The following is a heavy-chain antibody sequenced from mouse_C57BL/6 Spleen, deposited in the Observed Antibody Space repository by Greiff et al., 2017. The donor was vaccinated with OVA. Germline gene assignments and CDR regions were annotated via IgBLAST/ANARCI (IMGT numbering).Heavy chain of an antibody. CDR2: IWRGGST. CDR1: GFSLTSYG. J-gene: IGHJ3*01. CDR3: AKPPYDYDGAWFAY. Sequence: VQRVESGPGLVQPSQSLSITCTVSGFSLTSYGVHWVRQSPGKGLEWLGVIWRGGSTDYNAAFMSRLSITKDNSKSQVFFKMNSLQADDTAIYYCAKPPYDYDGAWFAYWGQGTLVTVSA. V-gene: IGHV2-5*01. D-gene: IGHD2-4*01.